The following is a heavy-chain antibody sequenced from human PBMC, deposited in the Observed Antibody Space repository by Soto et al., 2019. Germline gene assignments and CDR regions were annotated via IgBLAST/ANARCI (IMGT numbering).Heavy chain of an antibody. CDR2: IIPVFGTP. J-gene: IGHJ4*02. V-gene: IGHV1-69*13. Sequence: ASVKVSCKSSGYIFKNYAVTWLRQAPGQGLEWMGGIIPVFGTPDYSQKFRGRVTITADESTSTVYMELRSLTSEDTAVYYCARHLDDYVWGSYRNWGQGTLVTVSS. D-gene: IGHD3-16*02. CDR1: GYIFKNYA. CDR3: ARHLDDYVWGSYRN.